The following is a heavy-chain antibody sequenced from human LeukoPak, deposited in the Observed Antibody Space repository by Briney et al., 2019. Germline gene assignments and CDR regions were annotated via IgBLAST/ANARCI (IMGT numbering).Heavy chain of an antibody. Sequence: GGSLRLSCAASGFTFSNAWMSWVRQAAGKGLEWVGRIKSKTDGGTTDYAAPVKGRFTISRDDSKNTLYLQMNSLKTEDTAVYYCTTRDAKDYGDLDYWGQGTLVTVSS. V-gene: IGHV3-15*01. D-gene: IGHD4-17*01. CDR2: IKSKTDGGTT. CDR3: TTRDAKDYGDLDY. CDR1: GFTFSNAW. J-gene: IGHJ4*02.